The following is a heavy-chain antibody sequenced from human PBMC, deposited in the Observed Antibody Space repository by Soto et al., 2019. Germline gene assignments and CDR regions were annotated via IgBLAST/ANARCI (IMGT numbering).Heavy chain of an antibody. Sequence: ASVKVSCKASGYTFTSYDINWVRQATGQGLEWMGWMNPNSGNTGYAQKFQGRVTMTRNTSISTAYMELRSLRSDDTAVYYCARAFDIVVVPAAMFNYYMDVWGKGTTVTVSS. CDR3: ARAFDIVVVPAAMFNYYMDV. V-gene: IGHV1-8*01. CDR1: GYTFTSYD. CDR2: MNPNSGNT. J-gene: IGHJ6*03. D-gene: IGHD2-2*01.